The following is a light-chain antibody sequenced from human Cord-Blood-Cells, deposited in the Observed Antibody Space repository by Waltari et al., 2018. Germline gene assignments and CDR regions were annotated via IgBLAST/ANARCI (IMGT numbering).Light chain of an antibody. CDR2: AAS. CDR3: QQLNSYPLT. Sequence: IQLTQSPSSLSASVGDRVTITCRASQGISSYLAWYQQKPGKAPKLLIYAASTLKSGVPSRFSGSGSGTDFTLTISSLQPEDFATDYCQQLNSYPLTFGGGTKVEIK. V-gene: IGKV1-9*01. CDR1: QGISSY. J-gene: IGKJ4*01.